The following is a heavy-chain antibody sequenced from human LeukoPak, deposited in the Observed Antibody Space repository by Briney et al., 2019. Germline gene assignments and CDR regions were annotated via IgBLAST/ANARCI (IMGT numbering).Heavy chain of an antibody. D-gene: IGHD3-10*01. Sequence: ASVKVSCKASGGTFSSYAISWVRQAPGQGLEWMGRIIPILGIANYAQKFQGRVTITADKSTSTAYMELSSLRSEDTAVYYCARAYVTITMVRGVTDPYFDYWGQGTLVTVSS. CDR2: IIPILGIA. CDR3: ARAYVTITMVRGVTDPYFDY. J-gene: IGHJ4*02. CDR1: GGTFSSYA. V-gene: IGHV1-69*04.